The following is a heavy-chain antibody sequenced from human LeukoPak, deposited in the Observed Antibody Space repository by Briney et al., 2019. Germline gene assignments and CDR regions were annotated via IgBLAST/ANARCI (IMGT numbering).Heavy chain of an antibody. CDR1: GFTFSSYS. Sequence: GGSLRLSCAASGFTFSSYSMNWVRQAPGKGLEWVSSISSSSSYIYYADSVKGRFTISRDSAKNSLYLQMNSLRAEDTAVYYCARDSEAYSGSYLPDYWGQGTLVTVSS. CDR2: ISSSSSYI. J-gene: IGHJ4*02. V-gene: IGHV3-21*01. D-gene: IGHD1-26*01. CDR3: ARDSEAYSGSYLPDY.